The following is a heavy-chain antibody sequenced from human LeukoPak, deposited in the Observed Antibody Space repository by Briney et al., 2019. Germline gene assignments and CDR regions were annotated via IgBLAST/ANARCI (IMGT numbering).Heavy chain of an antibody. CDR1: GFTFSSYG. CDR3: ARDPTEGFGELFSPPDY. V-gene: IGHV3-23*01. D-gene: IGHD3-10*01. Sequence: GGSLRLSCAASGFTFSSYGMNWVRQAPGKGLEWVSGISGSGGSTYYADSVKGRFTISRDNAKNSLYLQMNSLRAEDTALYYCARDPTEGFGELFSPPDYWGQGTLVTVSS. CDR2: ISGSGGST. J-gene: IGHJ4*02.